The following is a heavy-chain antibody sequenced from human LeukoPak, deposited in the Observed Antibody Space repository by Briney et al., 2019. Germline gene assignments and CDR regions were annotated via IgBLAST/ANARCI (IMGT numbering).Heavy chain of an antibody. CDR3: AREGKYSYGPFDY. CDR2: INSDGSST. D-gene: IGHD5-18*01. CDR1: GFTFSSYW. V-gene: IGHV3-74*01. Sequence: PGGSLRLSCAASGFTFSSYWMHWVRQAPGKGLVWVSRINSDGSSTSYADSVKGRFTISRDNAKNTLYLQMNSLRAEDTAVYYCAREGKYSYGPFDYWGQGTLVTVSS. J-gene: IGHJ4*02.